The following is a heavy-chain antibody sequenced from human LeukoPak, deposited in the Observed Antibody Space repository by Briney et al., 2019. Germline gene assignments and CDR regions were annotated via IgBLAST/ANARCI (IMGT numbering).Heavy chain of an antibody. CDR3: ARGRPDNYYDSSGYYFQH. V-gene: IGHV4-59*01. Sequence: SETLSLTCTVSGGSISSYYWSWIRQPPGKGLEWIRYTYYSGSTNYNPSLKSRVTISVDTSKNQFSLKLSSVTAADTAVYYCARGRPDNYYDSSGYYFQHWGQGTLVTVSS. CDR1: GGSISSYY. J-gene: IGHJ1*01. CDR2: TYYSGST. D-gene: IGHD3-22*01.